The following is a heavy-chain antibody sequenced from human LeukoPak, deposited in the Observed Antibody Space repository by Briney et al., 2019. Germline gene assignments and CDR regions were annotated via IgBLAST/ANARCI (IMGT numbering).Heavy chain of an antibody. D-gene: IGHD2-21*02. CDR2: ISTYSGNT. CDR1: GYTFTSYA. J-gene: IGHJ5*02. CDR3: ARGWPKHIVVVTAIKLMGWFDP. Sequence: ASVKVSCKPSGYTFTSYALSWVRQAPGQGLEWMGWISTYSGNTNYAQKLQGRITMTIETSTSTAYMELRSLRSDDTAVYYCARGWPKHIVVVTAIKLMGWFDPWGQGTLVTVSS. V-gene: IGHV1-18*01.